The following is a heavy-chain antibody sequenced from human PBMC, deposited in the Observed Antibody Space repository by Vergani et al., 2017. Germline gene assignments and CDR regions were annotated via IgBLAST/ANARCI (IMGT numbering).Heavy chain of an antibody. CDR1: GFPFSSYA. V-gene: IGHV3-23*01. D-gene: IGHD3-16*01. CDR3: ATDKCGASRGDQSPTGMDV. Sequence: EVQLLESGGGLVQPGGSLRLSCVASGFPFSSYAMSWVRPAPGKGLEWVSAISGSGGSTYYADSVTDRFTLYRDNSKNTLYLQMNSLRAEDTAVYYCATDKCGASRGDQSPTGMDVWGQGTTVTVSS. CDR2: ISGSGGST. J-gene: IGHJ6*02.